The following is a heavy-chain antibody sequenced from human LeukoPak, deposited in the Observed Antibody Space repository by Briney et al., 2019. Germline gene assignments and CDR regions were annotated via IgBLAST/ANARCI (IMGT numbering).Heavy chain of an antibody. CDR2: IKPDGSEK. CDR1: GLIFSKYW. V-gene: IGHV3-7*01. Sequence: PGGSLRFSGAASGLIFSKYWMTWVGQAPGKGLEWVASIKPDGSEKYYLDSVKGRFTISRDNARDSLYLQMNSLRDDDTSVYFCARDASALYWGRGTLVTVSS. D-gene: IGHD6-19*01. J-gene: IGHJ4*02. CDR3: ARDASALY.